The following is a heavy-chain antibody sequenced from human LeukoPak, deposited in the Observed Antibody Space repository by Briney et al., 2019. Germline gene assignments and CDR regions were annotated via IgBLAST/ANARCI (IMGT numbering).Heavy chain of an antibody. J-gene: IGHJ4*02. V-gene: IGHV1-69*04. Sequence: GSSVKVSCKASGGLFSTYAISWVRQAPGQGLEWMGRIISMLGITKYAQKFQGRVTISADKSTSKVYMELSSLRSEDTAVYYCAREVYYDSSGYHFDYWGQGTLVTVSS. D-gene: IGHD3-22*01. CDR3: AREVYYDSSGYHFDY. CDR2: IISMLGIT. CDR1: GGLFSTYA.